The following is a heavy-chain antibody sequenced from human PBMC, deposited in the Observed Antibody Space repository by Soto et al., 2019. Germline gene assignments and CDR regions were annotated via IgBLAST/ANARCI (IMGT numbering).Heavy chain of an antibody. D-gene: IGHD2-15*01. J-gene: IGHJ4*02. CDR3: TPRYCSGGSCLVSFDY. V-gene: IGHV4-34*01. CDR2: INHSGST. CDR1: GGSFSGYY. Sequence: SETLSLTCAVYGGSFSGYYWSWIRQPPGKGLEWIGEINHSGSTNYNPSLKSRVTISVDTSKNQFSLKLSSVTAADTAVYYCTPRYCSGGSCLVSFDYWGQGTLVTVSS.